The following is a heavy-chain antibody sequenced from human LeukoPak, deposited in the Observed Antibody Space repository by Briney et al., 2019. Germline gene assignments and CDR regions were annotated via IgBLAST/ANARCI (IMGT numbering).Heavy chain of an antibody. Sequence: GASVKVSCKVSGYTFTSYYMHWVRQAPGQGLEWMGIINPSGGSTSYAQKFQGRVTMTRDTSISTAYMELSRLRSDDTAVYYCARRYGSGSYYAIDYWGQGTLVTVSS. J-gene: IGHJ4*02. CDR1: GYTFTSYY. CDR2: INPSGGST. D-gene: IGHD3-10*01. V-gene: IGHV1-46*01. CDR3: ARRYGSGSYYAIDY.